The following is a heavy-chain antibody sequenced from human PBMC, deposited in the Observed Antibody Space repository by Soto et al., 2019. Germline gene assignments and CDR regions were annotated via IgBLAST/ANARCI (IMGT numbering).Heavy chain of an antibody. CDR1: GFTFSSYG. J-gene: IGHJ5*02. Sequence: GGSLRLSCAASGFTFSSYGMHWVRQAPGKGLEWVAVIWYDGSNKYYADSVKGRFTISRDNSKNTLYLQMNSLRAEDTAVYYCARGPSRGWYGDVGWFDPWGQGTLVTVSS. V-gene: IGHV3-33*01. CDR3: ARGPSRGWYGDVGWFDP. D-gene: IGHD6-19*01. CDR2: IWYDGSNK.